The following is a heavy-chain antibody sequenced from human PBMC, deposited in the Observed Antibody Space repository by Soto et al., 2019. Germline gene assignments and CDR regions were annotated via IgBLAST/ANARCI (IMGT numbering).Heavy chain of an antibody. J-gene: IGHJ4*02. Sequence: QLQLQESGPGLVKPSETLSLTCRVSDGSMNSDSSYWGWIRQPPGKGLEWIGVINHSGSTYHNLSLKGRVTMSVDASRNQFSLKLTSMTAADTAVYYCARLGGYVSVGYYYLWDSWGQGILVTDSS. CDR3: ARLGGYVSVGYYYLWDS. CDR2: INHSGST. V-gene: IGHV4-39*01. D-gene: IGHD3-22*01. CDR1: DGSMNSDSSY.